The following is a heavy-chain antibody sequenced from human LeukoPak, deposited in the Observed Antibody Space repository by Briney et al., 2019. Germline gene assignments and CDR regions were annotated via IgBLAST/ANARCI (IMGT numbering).Heavy chain of an antibody. CDR3: ARDLTPYYDSSGYYSPNWFDP. D-gene: IGHD3-22*01. CDR1: GFTFSSYS. Sequence: PGGSLRLSCAASGFTFSSYSMNWVRQAPGKGLEWVSSISSSSSYIYYADSVKGRFTISRDNAKNSLYLQMNSLRAEDTAVYYCARDLTPYYDSSGYYSPNWFDPWGQGTLVTVSS. V-gene: IGHV3-21*01. J-gene: IGHJ5*02. CDR2: ISSSSSYI.